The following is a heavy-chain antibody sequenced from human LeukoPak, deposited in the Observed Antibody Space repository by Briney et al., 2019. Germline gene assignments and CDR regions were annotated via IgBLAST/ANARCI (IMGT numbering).Heavy chain of an antibody. D-gene: IGHD2-2*01. V-gene: IGHV3-30-3*01. J-gene: IGHJ5*02. CDR3: ARDGCSSTSCAPS. CDR2: ISYDGSNK. CDR1: GFTFSSYA. Sequence: GGSLRLSCAASGFTFSSYAMHWVRQAPGKGLEWVAVISYDGSNKYYADSVKGRFTISRDNSKNTLYLQMNSLRAEDTAVYYCARDGCSSTSCAPSWGQGTLVTVSS.